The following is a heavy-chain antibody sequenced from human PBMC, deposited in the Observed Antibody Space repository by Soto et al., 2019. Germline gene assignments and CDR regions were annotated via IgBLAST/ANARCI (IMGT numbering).Heavy chain of an antibody. J-gene: IGHJ4*02. CDR3: AKVRIYDDGDYIDY. D-gene: IGHD4-17*01. CDR1: GFTFSSYG. CDR2: ISYDGSNK. V-gene: IGHV3-30*18. Sequence: QVQLVESGGGVVQPGRSLRLSCAASGFTFSSYGMHWVRQAPGKGLEWVAVISYDGSNKYYADSVKGRFTISRDNSKNTLYLQMNSLRAEDTAVYYCAKVRIYDDGDYIDYWGQGTLVTVSS.